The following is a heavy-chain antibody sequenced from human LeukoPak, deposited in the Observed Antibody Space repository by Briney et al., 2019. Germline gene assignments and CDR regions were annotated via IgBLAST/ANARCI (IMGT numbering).Heavy chain of an antibody. CDR1: GFTFRSYE. D-gene: IGHD3-16*01. J-gene: IGHJ4*02. CDR3: ARGFGPTY. Sequence: GESLKISCAASGFTFRSYEMNWVRQAPGKGLEWVSYISSSGSTRSYADSVKGRFTISRDNAKNSLYLQMNSLRAEDTAVYYCARGFGPTYWGQGTLVTVSS. V-gene: IGHV3-48*03. CDR2: ISSSGSTR.